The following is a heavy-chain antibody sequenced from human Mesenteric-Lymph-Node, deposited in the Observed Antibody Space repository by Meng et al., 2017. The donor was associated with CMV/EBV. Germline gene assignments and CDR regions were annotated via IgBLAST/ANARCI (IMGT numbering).Heavy chain of an antibody. J-gene: IGHJ4*02. V-gene: IGHV4-39*07. D-gene: IGHD3-22*01. CDR3: ARGDASSRMIGIFDY. CDR1: GGSISSSSYY. CDR2: IYYSGST. Sequence: SETLSLTCTVSGGSISSSSYYWGWIRQPPGKGLEWIGNIYYSGSTYYNPSLKSRVTISVDTSKNQFSLKLSSVTAADTAVYYCARGDASSRMIGIFDYWGQGTLVTVSS.